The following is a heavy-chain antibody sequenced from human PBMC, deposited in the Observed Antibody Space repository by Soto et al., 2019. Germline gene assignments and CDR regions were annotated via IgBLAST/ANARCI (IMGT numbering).Heavy chain of an antibody. CDR3: ARDRRYYYDSSGYNDYYGMDV. CDR1: GYTFTSYG. V-gene: IGHV1-18*01. Sequence: QVQLVQSGAEVKKPGASVKVSCKASGYTFTSYGIIWVRQAPGQGLEWMGWISAYNGNTNYAQKLQGRVTMTTDTSTSTAYMELRSLRSDDTAVYYCARDRRYYYDSSGYNDYYGMDVWGQGTTVTVSS. CDR2: ISAYNGNT. J-gene: IGHJ6*02. D-gene: IGHD3-22*01.